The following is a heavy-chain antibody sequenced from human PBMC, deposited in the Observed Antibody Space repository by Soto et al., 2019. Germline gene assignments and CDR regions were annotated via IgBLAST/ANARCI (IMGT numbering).Heavy chain of an antibody. CDR2: IYWNDDK. V-gene: IGHV2-5*01. Sequence: QITLKESGPTLVKPTQTLTLTCTFSGFSLSTSGVGVGWIRQPPGKALEWLALIYWNDDKRYSPSLKSRLTITKDTSKNQVVLTMTNMDPVDTATYYCAHRRWSGYYGSGSYYNPSVSYWFDSWGQGTLVTVSS. J-gene: IGHJ5*01. CDR1: GFSLSTSGVG. D-gene: IGHD3-10*01. CDR3: AHRRWSGYYGSGSYYNPSVSYWFDS.